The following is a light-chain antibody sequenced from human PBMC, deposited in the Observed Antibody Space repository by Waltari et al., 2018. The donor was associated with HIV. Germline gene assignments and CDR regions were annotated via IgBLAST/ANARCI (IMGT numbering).Light chain of an antibody. CDR3: GTWDSSLSAVV. CDR2: DNN. J-gene: IGLJ2*01. Sequence: QSVLTQPPSVSAAPGQKVTISCSGRSSNIGNNYVSWYQQLPGTAPKLLIYDNNKRPSGIPDRFSGSKSGTSATLGITGLQTGDEADYYCGTWDSSLSAVVFGGATKLTVL. CDR1: SSNIGNNY. V-gene: IGLV1-51*01.